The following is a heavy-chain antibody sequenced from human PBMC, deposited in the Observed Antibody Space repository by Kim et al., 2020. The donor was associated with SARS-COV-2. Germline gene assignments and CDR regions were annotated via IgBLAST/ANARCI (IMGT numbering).Heavy chain of an antibody. CDR3: ARRLTVYYYMDV. J-gene: IGHJ6*03. D-gene: IGHD4-17*01. Sequence: SETLSLTCAVYGGSLSGYYWSWVRQPPGKGLEWIGEINQSGSTNNNPSLKSRVTISSDTSKNQSPLKLNSVTAADTAVYYCARRLTVYYYMDVWGKGTTVTVSS. CDR1: GGSLSGYY. V-gene: IGHV4-34*01. CDR2: INQSGST.